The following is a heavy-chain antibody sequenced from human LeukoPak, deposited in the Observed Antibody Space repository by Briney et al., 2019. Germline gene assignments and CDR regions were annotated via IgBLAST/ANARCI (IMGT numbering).Heavy chain of an antibody. V-gene: IGHV4-38-2*02. CDR3: ARHIMWQWLVGIDY. J-gene: IGHJ4*02. CDR1: GYSISSGHY. CDR2: IYHSGST. D-gene: IGHD6-19*01. Sequence: RPSETLSLTCTISGYSISSGHYWGWIRQPPGKGLEWIGSIYHSGSTYYNPSLRSRVTISVDTSKNQFSLKLSSVTAADTAVYYCARHIMWQWLVGIDYWGQGTLVTVSS.